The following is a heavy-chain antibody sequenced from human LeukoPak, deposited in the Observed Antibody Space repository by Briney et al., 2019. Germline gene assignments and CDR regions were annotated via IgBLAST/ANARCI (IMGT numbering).Heavy chain of an antibody. CDR1: GGTFSSYA. D-gene: IGHD2-2*01. J-gene: IGHJ6*03. CDR2: IIPIFGTA. Sequence: ASVKVSCKASGGTFSSYAISWVRQAPGQGLEWMGGIIPIFGTANYAQKFQGRVTITADESTSTAYMELSSLRSEDTAEYYCARDRLPAATTNYYYYYMDVWGKGTTVTVSS. V-gene: IGHV1-69*01. CDR3: ARDRLPAATTNYYYYYMDV.